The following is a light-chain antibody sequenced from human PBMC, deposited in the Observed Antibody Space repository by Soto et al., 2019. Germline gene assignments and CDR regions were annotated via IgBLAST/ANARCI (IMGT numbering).Light chain of an antibody. CDR3: GSWDSSLSAYV. CDR2: DDN. J-gene: IGLJ1*01. Sequence: QSVLTQPPSESAAPGQKVTISCSGSSSNIGGNSVSWYQQLPGTAPTLLIYDDNKRLSGIPDRFSGSKSGTSATLGITGFQTGDEADYYCGSWDSSLSAYVFGTGTKGTVL. CDR1: SSNIGGNS. V-gene: IGLV1-51*01.